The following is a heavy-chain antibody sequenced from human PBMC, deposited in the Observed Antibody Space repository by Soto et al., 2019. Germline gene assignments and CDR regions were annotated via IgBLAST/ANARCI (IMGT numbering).Heavy chain of an antibody. CDR1: GYTFSGYD. CDR2: INPNSGKT. Sequence: QVQLVQSGAEVKKPGASVKVSCKTSGYTFSGYDINWVRQATGQGLEWMGWINPNSGKTGYAQKFQGRVSMNRDTSTSTAYMELSSLTYEDTAVYYCARGHYTIAEALYWGQGTLVTVSS. V-gene: IGHV1-8*02. D-gene: IGHD6-13*01. J-gene: IGHJ4*02. CDR3: ARGHYTIAEALY.